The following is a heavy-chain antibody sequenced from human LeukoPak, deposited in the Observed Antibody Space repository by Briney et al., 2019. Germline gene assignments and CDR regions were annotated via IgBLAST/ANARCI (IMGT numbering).Heavy chain of an antibody. CDR1: GYTFTGYY. CDR2: INPNSGGT. CDR3: ARVAGQWLVPFNWFDP. Sequence: ASVKVSCKASGYTFTGYYMHWVRQAPGQGLEWMGWINPNSGGTNYAQKLQGRVTMTRDTSISTACMELSRLRSDDTAVYYCARVAGQWLVPFNWFDPCGQGTLVTVSS. D-gene: IGHD6-19*01. J-gene: IGHJ5*02. V-gene: IGHV1-2*02.